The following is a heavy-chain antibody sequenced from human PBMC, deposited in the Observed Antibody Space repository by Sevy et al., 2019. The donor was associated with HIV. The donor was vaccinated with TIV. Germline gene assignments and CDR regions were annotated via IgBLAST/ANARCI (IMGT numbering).Heavy chain of an antibody. J-gene: IGHJ6*02. CDR2: ISYDGSNK. V-gene: IGHV3-30-3*01. Sequence: GGSLRLSCAASGFTFSSYAMHWVRQAPGKGLEWVAVISYDGSNKYYADSVKGRFTISRDNSKNTLYLQMNSLRAEDTAVYYFARDRIVPMVYGANYYGMDVWGQGTTVTVSS. D-gene: IGHD2-8*01. CDR1: GFTFSSYA. CDR3: ARDRIVPMVYGANYYGMDV.